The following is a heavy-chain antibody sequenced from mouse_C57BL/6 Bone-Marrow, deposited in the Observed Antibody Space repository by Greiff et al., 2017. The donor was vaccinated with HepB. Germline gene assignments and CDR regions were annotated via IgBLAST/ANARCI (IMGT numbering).Heavy chain of an antibody. V-gene: IGHV1-75*01. Sequence: QVQLQHSGPELVKPGASVKISCKASGYTFTDYYINWVKQRPGQGLEWIGWIFPGSGSTYYNEKFKGKATLTVDKSSSTAYMLLSSLTSEDSAVYFCSREGLRRGRYFDVWGTGTTVTVSS. CDR2: IFPGSGST. J-gene: IGHJ1*03. CDR1: GYTFTDYY. CDR3: SREGLRRGRYFDV. D-gene: IGHD2-4*01.